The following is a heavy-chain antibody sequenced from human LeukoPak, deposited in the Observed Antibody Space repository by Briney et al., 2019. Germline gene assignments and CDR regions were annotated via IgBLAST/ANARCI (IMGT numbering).Heavy chain of an antibody. CDR2: IYSSGST. CDR1: GGSISSYY. CDR3: ARDREVFRGSSGYYLDY. J-gene: IGHJ4*02. Sequence: SETLSLTCTVSGGSISSYYWSWIRQPPGKGLEWIGYIYSSGSTNYNPSLKSRITISVDTSKNQFSLKLSSVTAADTAVYYCARDREVFRGSSGYYLDYWGQGTLVTVSS. D-gene: IGHD3-22*01. V-gene: IGHV4-59*01.